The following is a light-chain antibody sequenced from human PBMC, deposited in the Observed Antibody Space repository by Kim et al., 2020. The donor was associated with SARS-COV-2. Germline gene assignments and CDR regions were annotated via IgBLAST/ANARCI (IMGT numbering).Light chain of an antibody. CDR2: KAS. J-gene: IGKJ4*01. CDR1: QSISSW. CDR3: QQYNSYLT. Sequence: DIQMTQSPSTLSASVGDRVTITCRASQSISSWLAWYQQKPGKAPNLLIYKASSLESGVPSRFSGSGSGTEFTLTISSLQPDDFATYYCQQYNSYLTFGGGTKVVIK. V-gene: IGKV1-5*03.